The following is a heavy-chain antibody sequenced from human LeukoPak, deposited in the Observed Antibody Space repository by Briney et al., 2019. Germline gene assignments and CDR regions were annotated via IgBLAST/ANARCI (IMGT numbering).Heavy chain of an antibody. CDR2: IYNIQYT. Sequence: SEILSLTCTVATGSMNSYYWNWVRQSPGKGLEWIGRIYNIQYTEYNPSLKSRVSISVDTSKSQFSLNLNSVTAADTAVYYCARRVSLYAAFDIWGLGTLVTVSS. CDR1: TGSMNSYY. V-gene: IGHV4-4*09. CDR3: ARRVSLYAAFDI. D-gene: IGHD3-16*02. J-gene: IGHJ3*02.